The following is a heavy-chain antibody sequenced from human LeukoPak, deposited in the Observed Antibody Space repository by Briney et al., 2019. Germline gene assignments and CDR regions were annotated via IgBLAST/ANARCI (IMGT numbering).Heavy chain of an antibody. D-gene: IGHD1-7*01. V-gene: IGHV3-21*01. Sequence: GGSLRLSCAASGFTFSSYYMNWVGQAPGKGLEWVSSISSSSTYIYYADSVKGRFTISRDNAKNSLYLQMNSLRAEDTAVYYCARDELLDYWGQGTLVTVSS. CDR3: ARDELLDY. CDR1: GFTFSSYY. J-gene: IGHJ4*02. CDR2: ISSSSTYI.